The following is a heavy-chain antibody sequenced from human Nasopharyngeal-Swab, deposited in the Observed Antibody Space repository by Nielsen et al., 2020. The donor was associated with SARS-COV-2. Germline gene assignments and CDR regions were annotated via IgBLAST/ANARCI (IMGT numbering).Heavy chain of an antibody. CDR2: IYYSGST. D-gene: IGHD3-22*01. Sequence: RQAPGKGLEWIGHIYYSGSTYYNPSLKSRVTISVDTSKNQLSLKLSSVTAADTAVYYCARATMIVVVIGAFDIWGQGTMVTVSS. V-gene: IGHV4-31*02. CDR3: ARATMIVVVIGAFDI. J-gene: IGHJ3*02.